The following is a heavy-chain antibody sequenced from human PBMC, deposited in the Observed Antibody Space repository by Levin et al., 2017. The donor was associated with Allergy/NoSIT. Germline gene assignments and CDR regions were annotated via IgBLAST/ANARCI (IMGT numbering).Heavy chain of an antibody. D-gene: IGHD4/OR15-4a*01. V-gene: IGHV5-51*01. CDR2: IYPGDSET. Sequence: KVGESLKISCKGSGYSFISYWIGWVRQMPGKGLEWMGMIYPGDSETRYSPSFQGQVTMSVDKSISTVYLQWSSLKASDTAIYYCARRGLSIDYGLNNMDVWGQGTTVNVSS. CDR3: ARRGLSIDYGLNNMDV. CDR1: GYSFISYW. J-gene: IGHJ6*02.